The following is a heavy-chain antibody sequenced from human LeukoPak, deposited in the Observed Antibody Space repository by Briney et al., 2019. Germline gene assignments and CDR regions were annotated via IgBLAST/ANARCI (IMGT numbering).Heavy chain of an antibody. J-gene: IGHJ4*02. CDR1: GYTFTSYY. Sequence: GASVKVSCKASGYTFTSYYMHWVRQAPGQGLEWMGIINPSGGSTSYAQKFQGRVTMTRDTSTSTVYMELSSLRSEDTAVYYCARDRSFYDILTGFQPTKYNFDYWGQGTLVTVSS. CDR3: ARDRSFYDILTGFQPTKYNFDY. V-gene: IGHV1-46*01. CDR2: INPSGGST. D-gene: IGHD3-9*01.